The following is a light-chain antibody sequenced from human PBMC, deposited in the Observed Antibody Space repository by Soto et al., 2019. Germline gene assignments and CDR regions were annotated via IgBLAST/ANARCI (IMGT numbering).Light chain of an antibody. CDR3: QTWGTGTLV. V-gene: IGLV4-69*01. CDR2: LNSDGSH. J-gene: IGLJ2*01. CDR1: SGHSSYA. Sequence: QPVLTQSPSASASLGASVKLTCTLSSGHSSYALAWHQQQPEKGPRYLMKLNSDGSHSKGDGIPDRFSGSSSGAERYLTISSLQSEDEGDYYCQTWGTGTLVFGGGTKLTVL.